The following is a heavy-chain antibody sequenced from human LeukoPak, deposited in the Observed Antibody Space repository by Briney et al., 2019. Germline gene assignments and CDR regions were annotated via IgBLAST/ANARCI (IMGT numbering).Heavy chain of an antibody. CDR2: ISAYNGNT. Sequence: ASVKVSCKASGYTFTSYGISWVRQAPGQGLEWMGWISAYNGNTNYAQKLQGRVTMTTDTSTSTAYMELRSLRSDDTAVYYCARDRFRYCSGGSCYHFDCWGQGTLVTVSS. D-gene: IGHD2-15*01. J-gene: IGHJ4*02. V-gene: IGHV1-18*04. CDR1: GYTFTSYG. CDR3: ARDRFRYCSGGSCYHFDC.